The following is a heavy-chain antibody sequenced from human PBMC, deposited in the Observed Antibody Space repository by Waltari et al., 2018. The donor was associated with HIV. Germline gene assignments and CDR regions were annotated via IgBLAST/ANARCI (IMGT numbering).Heavy chain of an antibody. D-gene: IGHD5-18*01. V-gene: IGHV3-11*01. J-gene: IGHJ6*02. CDR2: ISSSGSTT. CDR1: GLAFSDDY. Sequence: QVQLVESGGGLVKPGGSLRLSCAASGLAFSDDYMAWIRQAPGKGLDWVSYISSSGSTTYYADAVKGRFTISRDNGKNSLYLQMSSLRAEDTAVYYCARVRTYRYGMDVWGQGTTVTVSS. CDR3: ARVRTYRYGMDV.